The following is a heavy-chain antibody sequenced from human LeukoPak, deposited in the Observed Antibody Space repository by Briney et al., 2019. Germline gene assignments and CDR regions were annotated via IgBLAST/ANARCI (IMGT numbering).Heavy chain of an antibody. CDR1: GFTFSNAW. V-gene: IGHV3-66*01. Sequence: GGSLRLSCAASGFTFSNAWMSWVRQAPGKGLEWVSVIYSGGSTYYADSVKGRFTISRDNSKNTLYLQMNSLRAEDTAVYYCARELPMDYWGQGTLVTVSS. CDR3: ARELPMDY. J-gene: IGHJ4*02. CDR2: IYSGGST. D-gene: IGHD2/OR15-2a*01.